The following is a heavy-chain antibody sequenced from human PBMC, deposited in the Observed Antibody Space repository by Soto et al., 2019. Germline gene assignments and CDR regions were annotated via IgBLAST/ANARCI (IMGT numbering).Heavy chain of an antibody. D-gene: IGHD5-18*01. CDR2: IWSDGTNK. CDR1: GFTFSTYG. CDR3: ARDAGYSYGPFDY. J-gene: IGHJ4*02. V-gene: IGHV3-33*01. Sequence: SLRLFCAASGFTFSTYGMHWVRQAQGKGLEWVALIWSDGTNKYYADSVKGRFTISRDNAKNSLYLQMNSLRDEDTAVYYCARDAGYSYGPFDYWGQGSLVTVSS.